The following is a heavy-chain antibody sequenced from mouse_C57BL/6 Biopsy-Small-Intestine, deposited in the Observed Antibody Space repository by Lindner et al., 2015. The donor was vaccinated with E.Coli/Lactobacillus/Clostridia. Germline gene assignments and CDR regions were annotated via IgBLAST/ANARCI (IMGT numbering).Heavy chain of an antibody. J-gene: IGHJ1*01. D-gene: IGHD2-10*02. CDR1: GYTFSGYY. Sequence: SVKVSCKASGYTFSGYYIHWVRQAPGQGLEWMGWINPDTGGTNYAQKFQGRVTMTRDTSVTTAFMELIRLTPDDTAVFYCAREGGGDQVVATAVSLDDSRGMDVWGQGTTVTVSS. CDR2: INPDTGGT. V-gene: IGHV1-84*02. CDR3: AREGGGDQVVATAVSLDDSRGMDV.